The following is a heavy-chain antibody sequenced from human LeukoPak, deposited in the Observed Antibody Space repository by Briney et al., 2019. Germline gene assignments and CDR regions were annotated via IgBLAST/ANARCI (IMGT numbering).Heavy chain of an antibody. V-gene: IGHV3-9*01. CDR2: ISWSGTTT. CDR1: GFTFRTVG. CDR3: AKDESTGGFAPGYFYGMGV. Sequence: GGSLRLSCAASGFTFRTVGMHWVRQAPGKGLEWVSGISWSGTTTGYADSVKGRFTISRDSAKNSLYLQMDSLRVEDTALYYCAKDESTGGFAPGYFYGMGVWGQGTTVTVSS. D-gene: IGHD3-16*01. J-gene: IGHJ6*02.